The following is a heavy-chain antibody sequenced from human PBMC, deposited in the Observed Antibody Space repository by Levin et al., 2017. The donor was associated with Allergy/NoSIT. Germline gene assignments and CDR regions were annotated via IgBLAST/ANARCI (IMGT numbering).Heavy chain of an antibody. J-gene: IGHJ3*02. V-gene: IGHV3-30-3*01. CDR1: GFTFSSQA. D-gene: IGHD3-10*01. CDR3: AREGSGSAFDI. CDR2: ISNDGSSK. Sequence: GESLKISCAASGFTFSSQAVHWVRQAPGKGPEWVAVISNDGSSKYYADSVKGRFTISRDISKNTLYLPMNRLRPDDTALYYCAREGSGSAFDIWGQGTMVTVSS.